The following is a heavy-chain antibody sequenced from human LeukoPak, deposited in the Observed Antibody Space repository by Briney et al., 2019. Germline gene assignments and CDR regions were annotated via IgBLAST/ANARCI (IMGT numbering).Heavy chain of an antibody. J-gene: IGHJ4*02. D-gene: IGHD3-10*01. CDR2: INPNSGDT. CDR1: AYTFTSYY. V-gene: IGHV1-2*02. Sequence: ASVKVSCEASAYTFTSYYMHWVRQAPGQGLEWMGWINPNSGDTHYAEKFQGRVTMTRDTSISTAYMELSRLRSDDTAVYYCARAYGSGSYSDQYYFDYWGQGTLVTVSS. CDR3: ARAYGSGSYSDQYYFDY.